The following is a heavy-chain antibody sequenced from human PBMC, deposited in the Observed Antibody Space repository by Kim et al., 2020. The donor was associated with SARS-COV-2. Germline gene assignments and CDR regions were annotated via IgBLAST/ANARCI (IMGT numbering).Heavy chain of an antibody. J-gene: IGHJ4*02. V-gene: IGHV3-23*01. D-gene: IGHD6-19*01. CDR3: AKILAAGGTEF. Sequence: YDTGSGKGRFTISRDNSKNTLHLQMNLLGAEATALYYCAKILAAGGTEFWGQGTLVTVSS.